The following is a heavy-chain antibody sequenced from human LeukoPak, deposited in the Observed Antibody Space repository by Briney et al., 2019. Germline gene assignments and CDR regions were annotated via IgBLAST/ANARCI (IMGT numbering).Heavy chain of an antibody. Sequence: SETLSLTCTVYGGSISSYYWSWIRQPPGKGLEWIGYIYYSGSTNYNPSLKSRVTISVDTSKNQFSLKLSSVTAADTAVYYCARTSPYDSSGPLFDYWGQGTLVTVSS. CDR2: IYYSGST. D-gene: IGHD3-22*01. CDR1: GGSISSYY. CDR3: ARTSPYDSSGPLFDY. V-gene: IGHV4-59*01. J-gene: IGHJ4*02.